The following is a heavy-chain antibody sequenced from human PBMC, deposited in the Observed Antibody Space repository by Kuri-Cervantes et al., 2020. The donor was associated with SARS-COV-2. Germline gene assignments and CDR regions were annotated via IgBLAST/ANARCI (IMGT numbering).Heavy chain of an antibody. CDR1: GFTFSTYS. CDR2: IKSSSSYI. V-gene: IGHV3-21*01. Sequence: GESLKISCAASGFTFSTYSMNWVRQAPGKGLEWVSFIKSSSSYIYYADSVKGRFTISRDNAKNSLYLQMDSLRAEDTAVYYCARAGLYYDPSFDYWGQGTQVTVSS. J-gene: IGHJ4*02. CDR3: ARAGLYYDPSFDY. D-gene: IGHD3-22*01.